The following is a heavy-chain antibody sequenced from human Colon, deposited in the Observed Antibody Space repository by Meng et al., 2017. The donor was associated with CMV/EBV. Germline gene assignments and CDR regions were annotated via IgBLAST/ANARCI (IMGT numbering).Heavy chain of an antibody. V-gene: IGHV3-20*04. Sequence: GGSLRLSCEGTAFTFDNYGMNWVRQAPGRGLEWVSGISWNGGSAAYADSVKGRFTISRDNAKNMLYLQMNSLRAEDTAMYYCARQEATMRDAYYYYGMDVWGQGTTVTVSS. D-gene: IGHD5-12*01. CDR3: ARQEATMRDAYYYYGMDV. CDR2: ISWNGGSA. CDR1: AFTFDNYG. J-gene: IGHJ6*02.